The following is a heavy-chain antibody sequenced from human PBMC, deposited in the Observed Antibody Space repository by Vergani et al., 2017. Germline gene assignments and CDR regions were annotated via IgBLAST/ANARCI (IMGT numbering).Heavy chain of an antibody. Sequence: QVQLQESGPGLVKPSETLPLTCDVSDSSIMTNPYWGWFRQSPGEGLEWIGYIHHSGDTHYNSSLKSRVSISIVSSSKFSLSLTSVTAAETAIHYCARHRGSRDFVPSSYFYGMDVWGHGTTVTVSS. D-gene: IGHD3-10*01. J-gene: IGHJ6*02. CDR3: ARHRGSRDFVPSSYFYGMDV. CDR1: DSSIMTNPY. V-gene: IGHV4-38-2*01. CDR2: IHHSGDT.